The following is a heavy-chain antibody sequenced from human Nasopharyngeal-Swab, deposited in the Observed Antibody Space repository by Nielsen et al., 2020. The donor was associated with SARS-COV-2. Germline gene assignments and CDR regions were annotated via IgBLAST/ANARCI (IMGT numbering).Heavy chain of an antibody. CDR1: QFSVTSNGVG. D-gene: IGHD3-10*01. CDR3: TKFSTDYYGSGGHYSMDV. Sequence: SGPTLVTPTQTLTLTCTFSQFSVTSNGVGVAWIRQSPGKALEWLALIYWNDDKRYSPSLKGRFTITKDTSKKQVVLTMTNMDPVDTGTYYCTKFSTDYYGSGGHYSMDVWGQGITVTVSS. V-gene: IGHV2-5*04. CDR2: IYWNDDK. J-gene: IGHJ6*02.